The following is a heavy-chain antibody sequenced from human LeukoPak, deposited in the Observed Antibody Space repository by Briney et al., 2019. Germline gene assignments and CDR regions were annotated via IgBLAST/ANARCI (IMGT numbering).Heavy chain of an antibody. CDR3: ARDREDGYNSIFDY. J-gene: IGHJ4*02. V-gene: IGHV1-2*02. CDR2: INPNSGGT. D-gene: IGHD5-24*01. CDR1: GYTFTGYY. Sequence: ASVKVSCKASGYTFTGYYMHWVRQAPGQGLEWMGWINPNSGGTNYAQKFQGRVTMTGDTSISTAYMELSRLRSDDTAVYYCARDREDGYNSIFDYWGQGTLVTVSS.